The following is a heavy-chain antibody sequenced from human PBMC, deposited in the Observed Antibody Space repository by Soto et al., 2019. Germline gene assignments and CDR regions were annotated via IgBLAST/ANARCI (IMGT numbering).Heavy chain of an antibody. CDR3: ARDMPSYYYDSSGYRWFDP. CDR1: GGSISSYY. Sequence: SETLSLTXTVSGGSISSYYWSWIRQPAGKGLEWIGRIYTSGSTNYNPSLKSRVTMSVDTSKNQFSLKLSSVTAADTAVYYCARDMPSYYYDSSGYRWFDPWGQGTLVTVSS. J-gene: IGHJ5*02. D-gene: IGHD3-22*01. V-gene: IGHV4-4*07. CDR2: IYTSGST.